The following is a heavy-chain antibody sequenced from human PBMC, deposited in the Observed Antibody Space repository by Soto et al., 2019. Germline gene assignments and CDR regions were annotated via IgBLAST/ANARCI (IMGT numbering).Heavy chain of an antibody. CDR1: GDSVSTNRAT. D-gene: IGHD6-13*01. V-gene: IGHV6-1*01. CDR3: VRTMPSLSWPTAALY. J-gene: IGHJ4*02. Sequence: PSQTLSLTCAISGDSVSTNRATWDWIRQSPSRGLEWLGRTYYRSKWYNDYAVSVKGRITINPDTSKNQFSLKLRSMTATDTAMYYCVRTMPSLSWPTAALYWGQGTLVTVSS. CDR2: TYYRSKWYN.